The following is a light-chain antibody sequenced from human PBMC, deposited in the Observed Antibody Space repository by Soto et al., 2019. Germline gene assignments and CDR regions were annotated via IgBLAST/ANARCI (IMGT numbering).Light chain of an antibody. CDR1: QTITSRY. CDR3: QQYNNWPPSIT. CDR2: GAS. V-gene: IGKV3-15*01. Sequence: MGLAQGPGSLSLYPGERATLSCRRNQTITSRYLVWYQQRPGQAPRILIDGASTRATGIPARFSGSVSLTEFTRTISSLQSEEFAGYYGQQYNNWPPSITFGQGTRLEIK. J-gene: IGKJ5*01.